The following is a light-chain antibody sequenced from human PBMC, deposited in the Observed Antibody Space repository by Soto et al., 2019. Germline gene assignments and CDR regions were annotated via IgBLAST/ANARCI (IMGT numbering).Light chain of an antibody. J-gene: IGLJ1*01. V-gene: IGLV2-23*02. CDR2: EVS. CDR3: CSYAGSSTYV. Sequence: QSVLTQPASVTGSPGQSITISCTGTSSDVGGYNFVSWYQQHPGKAHKLMIYEVSKRPSGVSNRFSGSKSGNTASLTISGLQAEDEADYYCCSYAGSSTYVFGTGTKVTVL. CDR1: SSDVGGYNF.